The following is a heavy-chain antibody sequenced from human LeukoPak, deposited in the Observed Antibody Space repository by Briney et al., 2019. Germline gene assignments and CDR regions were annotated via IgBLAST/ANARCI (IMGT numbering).Heavy chain of an antibody. CDR1: GFTFSSHA. V-gene: IGHV3-23*01. CDR2: ISASGGST. Sequence: GGSLRLSCAASGFTFSSHAMSWVRQAPGKGLEWVSGISASGGSTYYADSVKGRFSISRDNSKNTLYLQMNSLRAEDTAVYYCARPYNSGWYGDFDYWGQGTLVTVSS. CDR3: ARPYNSGWYGDFDY. D-gene: IGHD6-19*01. J-gene: IGHJ4*02.